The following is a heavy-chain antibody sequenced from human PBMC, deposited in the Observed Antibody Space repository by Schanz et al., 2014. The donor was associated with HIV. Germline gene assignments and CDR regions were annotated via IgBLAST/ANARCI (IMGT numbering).Heavy chain of an antibody. CDR1: GFTFSSHW. J-gene: IGHJ4*02. Sequence: EVQLVESGGGLVQPGGSLRLSCAASGFTFSSHWMHWVRQAPGKGLVWVSRINSNEGTTDYADSVKGRFTISRDNSKNTLYLQMTTLRTEDTAVYYCAKPEYDSSGNSQSHFDYWGQGTLVTVSS. CDR3: AKPEYDSSGNSQSHFDY. D-gene: IGHD3-22*01. CDR2: INSNEGTT. V-gene: IGHV3-74*01.